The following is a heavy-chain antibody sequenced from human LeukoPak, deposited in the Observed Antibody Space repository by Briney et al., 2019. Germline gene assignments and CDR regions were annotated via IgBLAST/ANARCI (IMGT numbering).Heavy chain of an antibody. Sequence: SETLSLTCTVSGGSISSYYWSWIRQPPGKGLEWIGYIYYSGSTNYNPSLKSRVTISVDTSKNQFSLKLSSVTAADTAVYYCARHRTAMVRGPRSAFDIWGQGTMVTVSS. V-gene: IGHV4-59*08. CDR1: GGSISSYY. CDR3: ARHRTAMVRGPRSAFDI. D-gene: IGHD5-18*01. J-gene: IGHJ3*02. CDR2: IYYSGST.